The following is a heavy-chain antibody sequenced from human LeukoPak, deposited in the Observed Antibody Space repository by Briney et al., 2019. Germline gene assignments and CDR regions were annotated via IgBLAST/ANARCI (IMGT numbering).Heavy chain of an antibody. D-gene: IGHD1-26*01. J-gene: IGHJ4*02. Sequence: PGGSLRLSCTATGFNFGDYAITWVRQAPGKGLERIGFIRSEVYGGTTEYAASVKGRFTISRDDSKSIVYLQMNSLRAEDTAVYYCARAGSIRFDYWGQGTLVTVSS. CDR2: IRSEVYGGTT. CDR3: ARAGSIRFDY. CDR1: GFNFGDYA. V-gene: IGHV3-49*04.